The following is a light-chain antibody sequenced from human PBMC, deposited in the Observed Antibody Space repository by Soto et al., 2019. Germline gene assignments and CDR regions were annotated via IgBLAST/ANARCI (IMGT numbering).Light chain of an antibody. V-gene: IGKV3-20*01. J-gene: IGKJ1*01. CDR2: GIS. CDR3: EQYGSSPRT. CDR1: QSITSNY. Sequence: QSSSTMSLSLGERPTVFCRPSQSITSNYFAWYQQKPGQAPRLLIYGISDRATGIPDRFSGSGSGTDFTLTISRLEPEDFAVYYCEQYGSSPRTFGQGTKVDIK.